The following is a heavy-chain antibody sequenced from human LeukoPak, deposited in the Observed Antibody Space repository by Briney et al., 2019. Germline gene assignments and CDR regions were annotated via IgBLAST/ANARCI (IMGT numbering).Heavy chain of an antibody. Sequence: PSETLSLTCTVSGGSISSYYWSWIRQPPGKGLEWIGYVYYSGPTNYSPSLKSRVSISVDTSKNQFSLNLYSVTAADTAVYYCARSHNRNVRGDPFDVWGQGTAVVVSS. CDR2: VYYSGPT. D-gene: IGHD1-20*01. J-gene: IGHJ3*01. CDR1: GGSISSYY. CDR3: ARSHNRNVRGDPFDV. V-gene: IGHV4-59*01.